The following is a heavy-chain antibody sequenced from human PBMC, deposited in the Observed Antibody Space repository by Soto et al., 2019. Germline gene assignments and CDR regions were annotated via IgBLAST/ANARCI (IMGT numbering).Heavy chain of an antibody. J-gene: IGHJ4*02. CDR2: VSTHYGNT. CDR1: GYNFTSYS. Sequence: QVQVVQSGGEVKKPGASVKVSCKPSGYNFTSYSISRVRQAPGQGLEWMGWVSTHYGNTKYAQKFEGRVRMTADTATNTAYMELRSLRADDAAMYYCARGVGVPVMDYWGQGTLLTVSS. CDR3: ARGVGVPVMDY. V-gene: IGHV1-18*04. D-gene: IGHD2-15*01.